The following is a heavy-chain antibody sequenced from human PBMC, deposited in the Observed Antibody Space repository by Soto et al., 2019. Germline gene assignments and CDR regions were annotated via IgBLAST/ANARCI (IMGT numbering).Heavy chain of an antibody. CDR3: ARGGSGMDNTVY. CDR2: ISSSTSTI. J-gene: IGHJ4*02. V-gene: IGHV3-48*02. Sequence: GGSLRLSCVASGFTLSNYWMTWVRQAPGKGLEWISYISSSTSTIYYADSVKGRLTISRDNAKNSLFMQMNSLRDEDTAVYYCARGGSGMDNTVYWAPGTLVTVSS. CDR1: GFTLSNYW. D-gene: IGHD1-26*01.